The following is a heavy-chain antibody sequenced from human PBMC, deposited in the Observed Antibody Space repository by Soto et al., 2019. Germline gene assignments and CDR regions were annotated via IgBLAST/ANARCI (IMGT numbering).Heavy chain of an antibody. D-gene: IGHD3-10*01. CDR2: ITHLETT. V-gene: IGHV4-30-2*01. J-gene: IGHJ4*02. CDR3: ARGGGFDSLDY. Sequence: PSETLSLTCTASGASITYGAYSWSWIRQTPGKGLEWTGYITHLETTFYNPSFESLLTLSIDRTKNQFILNLKSMSAADRGVYFCARGGGFDSLDYWGQGILVTVSS. CDR1: GASITYGAYS.